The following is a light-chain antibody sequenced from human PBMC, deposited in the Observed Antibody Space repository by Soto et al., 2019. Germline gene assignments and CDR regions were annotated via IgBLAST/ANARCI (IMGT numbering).Light chain of an antibody. CDR3: QSYDNSLSGSWI. V-gene: IGLV1-40*01. J-gene: IGLJ2*01. CDR2: GDN. CDR1: SANIGAGYD. Sequence: QSVLTQPPSVSGDPGLRVTISCTGNSANIGAGYDVHWYQQLPGTAPKLLICGDNNRPSGVPDRFSGSKSGTSASLAITGLQAEDEADYYCQSYDNSLSGSWIFGGGTKLTVL.